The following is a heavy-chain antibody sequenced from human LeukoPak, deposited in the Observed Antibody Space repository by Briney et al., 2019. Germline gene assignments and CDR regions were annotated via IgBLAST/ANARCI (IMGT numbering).Heavy chain of an antibody. V-gene: IGHV3-15*01. D-gene: IGHD7-27*01. CDR2: IKSKTDGGTT. J-gene: IGHJ4*02. CDR3: ARGPRGRELGFDY. CDR1: GFTFSNAW. Sequence: GGSLRLSCAASGFTFSNAWMSWVRQAPGKGLEWVGRIKSKTDGGTTDYAAPVKGRFTISRDDSKNTLYLQMNSLRAEDTAVYYCARGPRGRELGFDYWGQGTLVTVSS.